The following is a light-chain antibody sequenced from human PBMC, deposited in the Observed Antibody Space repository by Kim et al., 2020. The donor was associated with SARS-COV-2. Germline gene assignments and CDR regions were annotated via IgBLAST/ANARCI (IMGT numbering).Light chain of an antibody. CDR1: QSVSSY. CDR3: QQRTTWLT. CDR2: DAS. Sequence: EIVLTQSPATLSLSPGERVTLYCRAGQSVSSYLAWYQHKPGQAPRLLIYDASTRAPGIPARFSGSGSGTDFTLTISSLEPDDFAVYYCQQRTTWLTFGGGTKVDIK. J-gene: IGKJ4*01. V-gene: IGKV3-11*01.